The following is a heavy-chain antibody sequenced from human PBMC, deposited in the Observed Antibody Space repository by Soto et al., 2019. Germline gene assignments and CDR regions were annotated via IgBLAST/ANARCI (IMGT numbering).Heavy chain of an antibody. V-gene: IGHV5-10-1*01. D-gene: IGHD2-2*02. J-gene: IGHJ5*02. CDR3: ARGYCSSTSCYTRNWFDP. CDR2: IDPSDSYT. Sequence: GESLKISCNGSGYSFTIYWISLVRQMPGKGLEWMGRIDPSDSYTNYSPSFQGHVTISADKSISTAYLQWSSLKASDTAMYYCARGYCSSTSCYTRNWFDPWGQGTLVTV. CDR1: GYSFTIYW.